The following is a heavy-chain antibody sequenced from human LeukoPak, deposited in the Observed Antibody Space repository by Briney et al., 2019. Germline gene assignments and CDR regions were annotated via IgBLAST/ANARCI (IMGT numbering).Heavy chain of an antibody. V-gene: IGHV1-69*13. J-gene: IGHJ6*03. Sequence: SVKVSCKASGGTFSSYAISWVRQAPGQGLEWMGGIIPIFGTANYAQKFQGRVTITADESTSTAYMELSSLRSEDTAVYYCAREAIAAAGTASYNYYYYYMDVWGKGTTVTISS. CDR1: GGTFSSYA. CDR3: AREAIAAAGTASYNYYYYYMDV. D-gene: IGHD6-13*01. CDR2: IIPIFGTA.